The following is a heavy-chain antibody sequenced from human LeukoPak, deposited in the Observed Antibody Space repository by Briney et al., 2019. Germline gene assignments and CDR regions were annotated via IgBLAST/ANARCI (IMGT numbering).Heavy chain of an antibody. Sequence: GGSLRLSCAASGFTFSSYSMNWVRQAPGKGLEWVSSISSSSSYIYYADSVKGRFTISRDNAKNSLYLQMNSLRAEDTAVYYCARVGYCSSTSCLYFDYWGQGTLVTVSS. CDR3: ARVGYCSSTSCLYFDY. V-gene: IGHV3-21*01. D-gene: IGHD2-2*01. J-gene: IGHJ4*02. CDR1: GFTFSSYS. CDR2: ISSSSSYI.